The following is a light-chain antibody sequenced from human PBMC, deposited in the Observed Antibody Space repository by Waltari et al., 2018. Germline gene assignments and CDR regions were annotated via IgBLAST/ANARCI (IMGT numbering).Light chain of an antibody. V-gene: IGLV2-8*01. Sequence: QSALTQPPSASGSPGQSVTISCTGTSGDVGTYDYVSWYQQYPGKPPRVLIYEVTKRPSGAPGRFSRSKSGNTASLTVSGLQAEDEASYCCGSYADSSTFLFGGGTKLTVL. J-gene: IGLJ2*01. CDR3: GSYADSSTFL. CDR2: EVT. CDR1: SGDVGTYDY.